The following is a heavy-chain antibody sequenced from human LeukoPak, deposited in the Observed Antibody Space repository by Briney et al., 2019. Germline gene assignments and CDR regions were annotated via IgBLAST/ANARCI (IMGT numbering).Heavy chain of an antibody. J-gene: IGHJ4*02. V-gene: IGHV3-48*03. D-gene: IGHD3-22*01. CDR1: GFTFRSYE. CDR3: ATYYDSAGFDFDY. Sequence: PGGSLRLSCAASGFTFRSYEMNWVRQAPGKGLEWVSYISSRGSTMYYADSVKGRFTISRDNAKNSLYLQMNSLRAEDTAVYYCATYYDSAGFDFDYWGQGTLVTVSP. CDR2: ISSRGSTM.